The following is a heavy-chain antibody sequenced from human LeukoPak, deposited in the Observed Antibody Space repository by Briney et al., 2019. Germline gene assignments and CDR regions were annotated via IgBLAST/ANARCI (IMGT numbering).Heavy chain of an antibody. V-gene: IGHV5-51*01. J-gene: IGHJ4*02. CDR3: ARPGRATVTRLDY. Sequence: RRGESLKISCKGSGYSFYSYWIGWVRQMPGKGLEWMGIIYPGDSETRYSPSFQGQVTISADKSISTAFLQWSSLKASDTAMYYCARPGRATVTRLDYWGQGTLVTVTS. CDR2: IYPGDSET. CDR1: GYSFYSYW. D-gene: IGHD4-17*01.